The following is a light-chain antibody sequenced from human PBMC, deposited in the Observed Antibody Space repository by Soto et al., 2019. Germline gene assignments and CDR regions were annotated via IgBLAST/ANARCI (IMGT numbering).Light chain of an antibody. J-gene: IGKJ4*01. CDR1: DSVHNN. Sequence: EIVMTQSPATLSVSPGERATLSCRASDSVHNNLAWYQQRPGQPPRLLIYDASSRATGIPARFSASGSGTEFTLTISSLQSEDFAVYSCQQYDTWPPTVTFGGGTKVEIK. CDR3: QQYDTWPPTVT. CDR2: DAS. V-gene: IGKV3-15*01.